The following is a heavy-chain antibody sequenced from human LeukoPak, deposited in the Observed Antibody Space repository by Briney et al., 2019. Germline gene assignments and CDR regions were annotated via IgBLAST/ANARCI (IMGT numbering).Heavy chain of an antibody. J-gene: IGHJ4*02. D-gene: IGHD3-10*01. Sequence: PSGTLSLTCTVSGGSISSSSYYWGWIRQPPGKGLEWIGSMYSSGTPYYSPSLKSRVTLSVDTSKNQFSLRLSSVTAADTAVYFCANTGSGSYYTYYFDYWGQGTLVTVSS. V-gene: IGHV4-39*01. CDR2: MYSSGTP. CDR3: ANTGSGSYYTYYFDY. CDR1: GGSISSSSYY.